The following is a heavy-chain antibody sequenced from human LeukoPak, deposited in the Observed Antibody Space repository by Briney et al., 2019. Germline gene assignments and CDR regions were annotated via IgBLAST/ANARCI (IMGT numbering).Heavy chain of an antibody. CDR3: ARVVPSMVYYDSSGYGDY. CDR2: IYYSGST. V-gene: IGHV4-31*03. Sequence: PSETLSLTCTVSGGSISSGGYYWSWIRQHPGKGLEWIGYIYYSGSTYYNPSLKSRVTISVDTSKNQFSLKLSSVTAADTAVYYCARVVPSMVYYDSSGYGDYWGQGTLVTVSS. J-gene: IGHJ4*02. D-gene: IGHD3-22*01. CDR1: GGSISSGGYY.